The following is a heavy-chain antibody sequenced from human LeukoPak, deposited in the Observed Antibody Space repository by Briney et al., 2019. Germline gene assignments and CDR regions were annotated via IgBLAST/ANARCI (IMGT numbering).Heavy chain of an antibody. Sequence: PSETLSLTCTVSGGSISSYYWSWIRQPPGKGLEWIGYIYYSGSTNYNPSLKSRVTLSVDTSKNQFSLKLSSVTAADTAVYYCAREIYYGSRSYYFDYWGQGTLVTVSS. CDR2: IYYSGST. D-gene: IGHD3-10*01. CDR1: GGSISSYY. J-gene: IGHJ4*02. V-gene: IGHV4-59*01. CDR3: AREIYYGSRSYYFDY.